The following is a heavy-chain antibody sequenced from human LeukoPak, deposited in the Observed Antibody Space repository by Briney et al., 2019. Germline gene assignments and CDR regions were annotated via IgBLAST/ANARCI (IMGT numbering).Heavy chain of an antibody. D-gene: IGHD6-6*01. CDR2: ISYDGSNE. J-gene: IGHJ4*02. CDR3: ARGGGYSSSPTGDY. CDR1: GFTFSSYG. V-gene: IGHV3-30*03. Sequence: PGGSLRLSCAASGFTFSSYGMHWVRQAPGKGLEWVAVISYDGSNEYYADSVKGRFTISRDNAKNSLYLQMNSLRAEDTAVYYCARGGGYSSSPTGDYWGQGTLVTVSS.